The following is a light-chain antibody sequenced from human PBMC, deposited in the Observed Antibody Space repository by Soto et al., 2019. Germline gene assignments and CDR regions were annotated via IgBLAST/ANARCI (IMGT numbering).Light chain of an antibody. CDR1: QSLVHSDGYTY. CDR3: MQGTQFPPYT. J-gene: IGKJ2*01. Sequence: IVMTQTPLSSPVTLGQPASISCRSSQSLVHSDGYTYLSWYQLKPGQPPRLLIYRVSNRFSGVPDRFSGSGAGTDFTLRISRVESDDVGVYFCMQGTQFPPYTFGQGTKLEI. V-gene: IGKV2-24*01. CDR2: RVS.